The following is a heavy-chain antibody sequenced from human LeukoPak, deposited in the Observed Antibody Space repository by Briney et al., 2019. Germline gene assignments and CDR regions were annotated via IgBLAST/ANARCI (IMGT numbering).Heavy chain of an antibody. CDR3: ARDGVHQGGYHHYYMDV. CDR1: GGSISSHY. Sequence: PSETLSLTCTVSGGSISSHYWSWIRQPPGKGLEWIGYLSYSGSTNYNPSLKSRVTISVDTSKNQFSLKLTSVTAADTAVYCCARDGVHQGGYHHYYMDVWGRGTTVTVSS. CDR2: LSYSGST. D-gene: IGHD2-8*01. V-gene: IGHV4-59*11. J-gene: IGHJ6*03.